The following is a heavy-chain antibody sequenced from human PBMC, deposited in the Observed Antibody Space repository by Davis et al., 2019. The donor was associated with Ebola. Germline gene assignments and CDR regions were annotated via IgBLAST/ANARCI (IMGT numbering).Heavy chain of an antibody. CDR2: INHSGST. J-gene: IGHJ6*02. D-gene: IGHD2-15*01. CDR3: ARGYCSGGSCYYGAYYYYGMDV. V-gene: IGHV4-34*01. Sequence: SETLSLTCAVYGGSFSGHYWSWIRQPPGKGLEWIGEINHSGSTHYNPSLKSRVTLSVDTSKNQFSLKLSSVTAADTAVYYCARGYCSGGSCYYGAYYYYGMDVWGQGTTVTVSS. CDR1: GGSFSGHY.